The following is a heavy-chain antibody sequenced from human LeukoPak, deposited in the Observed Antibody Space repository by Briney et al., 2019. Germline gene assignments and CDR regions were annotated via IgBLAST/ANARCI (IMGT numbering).Heavy chain of an antibody. CDR1: GFTFSSYG. V-gene: IGHV3-30*02. D-gene: IGHD6-25*01. CDR2: IRYDGSNK. CDR3: AKAPKSVAAAGPYYFDY. J-gene: IGHJ4*02. Sequence: GGSLRLSCAASGFTFSSYGMHWVRQAPGKGLEWVAFIRYDGSNKYYADSVKGRFTISRDNSKNTLYLQMNSLRAEDTAVYYCAKAPKSVAAAGPYYFDYWGQGTLVTVSS.